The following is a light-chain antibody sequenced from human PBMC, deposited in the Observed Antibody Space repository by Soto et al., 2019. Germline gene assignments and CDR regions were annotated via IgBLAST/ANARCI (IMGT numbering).Light chain of an antibody. J-gene: IGLJ2*01. Sequence: QSVLTQPPSVSGAPGQRVSISCTGTSSNIGAGYDVHWYQRLPGTAPKLLIFGDINRPSGVPDRFSGSKSGTSASLAITGLQAEDEADYYCQSYDSSLSISVFGGGTKLTVL. V-gene: IGLV1-40*01. CDR3: QSYDSSLSISV. CDR2: GDI. CDR1: SSNIGAGYD.